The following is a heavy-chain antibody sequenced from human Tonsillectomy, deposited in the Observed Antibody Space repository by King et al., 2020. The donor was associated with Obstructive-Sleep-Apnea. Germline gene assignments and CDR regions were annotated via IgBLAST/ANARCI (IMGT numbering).Heavy chain of an antibody. D-gene: IGHD2-8*01. V-gene: IGHV4-39*07. CDR2: IYYSGST. Sequence: LQLQESGPGLVKPSETLSLTCTVSGGSISSSSYYWGWIRQPPGKGLEWIGSIYYSGSTYYNPSLKSRVTISVDTSKNQFSLKLSSVTAADTAVYYCARGDYCTNGVCPLGYWGQGPLVTVSS. CDR1: GGSISSSSYY. J-gene: IGHJ4*02. CDR3: ARGDYCTNGVCPLGY.